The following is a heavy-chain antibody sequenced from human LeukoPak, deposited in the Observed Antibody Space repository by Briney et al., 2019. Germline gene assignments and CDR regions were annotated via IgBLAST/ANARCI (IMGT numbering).Heavy chain of an antibody. CDR3: AKDQHYYDSEKYYYGMDV. V-gene: IGHV3-43*01. CDR1: GFTFDDYT. J-gene: IGHJ6*02. D-gene: IGHD3-22*01. CDR2: ISWDGGSK. Sequence: PGGSLRLSCAASGFTFDDYTMPWVRQAPGKGLEWVSLISWDGGSKYYADSVKGRFTISRDNSKNSLYLQMNSLRTEDTALYYCAKDQHYYDSEKYYYGMDVWGQGTTVTVSS.